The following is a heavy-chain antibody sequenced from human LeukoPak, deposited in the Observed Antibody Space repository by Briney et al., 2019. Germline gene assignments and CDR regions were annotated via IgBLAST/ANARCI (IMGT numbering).Heavy chain of an antibody. CDR2: ISSSSSYI. CDR3: ARGVFLRTQLDY. CDR1: GFTFSSYS. J-gene: IGHJ4*02. D-gene: IGHD1-1*01. V-gene: IGHV3-21*01. Sequence: GGSLRLSCAASGFTFSSYSMNWVRQAPGKGLEWVSSISSSSSYIYYADSVKGRFTISRDNAKNSLYLQMNSLRAEDTAVYYCARGVFLRTQLDYWGQGTLVTVSS.